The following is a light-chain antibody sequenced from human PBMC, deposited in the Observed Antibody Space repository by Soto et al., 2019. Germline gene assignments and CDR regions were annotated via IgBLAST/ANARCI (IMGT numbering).Light chain of an antibody. V-gene: IGLV2-14*03. CDR1: SSDVGGYNY. J-gene: IGLJ1*01. CDR3: TSYTSSSPLYV. CDR2: DVS. Sequence: QSVLTQPVSVSGSPGQSITISCTGTSSDVGGYNYVSWYQHHPGKAPKVMIYDVSNRPSGVSNRFSGSKSGNTASLTISGLQAEDEADYYCTSYTSSSPLYVFGTGTKVTVL.